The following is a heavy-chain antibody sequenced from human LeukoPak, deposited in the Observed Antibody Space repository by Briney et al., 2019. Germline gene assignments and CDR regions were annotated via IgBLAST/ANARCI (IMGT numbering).Heavy chain of an antibody. CDR2: ISYDGSNK. CDR1: GFTFSSYG. CDR3: AKVKWIQLWYSFDY. V-gene: IGHV3-30*18. D-gene: IGHD5-18*01. J-gene: IGHJ4*02. Sequence: SGGSLRLSCAASGFTFSSYGMHWVRQAPGKGLEWVAVISYDGSNKYYADSVKGRFTISRDNSKNTLYLQMNSLRAEDTAVYYCAKVKWIQLWYSFDYWGQGTLVTVSS.